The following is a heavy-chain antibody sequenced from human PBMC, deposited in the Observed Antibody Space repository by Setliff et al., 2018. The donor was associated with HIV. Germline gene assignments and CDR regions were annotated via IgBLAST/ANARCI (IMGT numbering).Heavy chain of an antibody. CDR3: ARVGSYWSTFDY. D-gene: IGHD1-26*01. V-gene: IGHV7-4-1*02. Sequence: GASVKVSCKASGYTFTKYAMSWVRQAPGQGLEWVGWINTNTGSPTYAQGLTGRFVFSLDTSVSTAFLQINSLKAEDTAMYYCARVGSYWSTFDYWGQGALVTVSS. J-gene: IGHJ4*02. CDR1: GYTFTKYA. CDR2: INTNTGSP.